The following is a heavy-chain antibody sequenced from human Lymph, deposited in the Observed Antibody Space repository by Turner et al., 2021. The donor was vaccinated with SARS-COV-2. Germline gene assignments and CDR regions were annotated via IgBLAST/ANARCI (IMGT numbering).Heavy chain of an antibody. CDR1: GYTFTSYY. J-gene: IGHJ4*02. V-gene: IGHV1-46*01. D-gene: IGHD2-15*01. CDR2: INPSGDST. Sequence: QVQLVQSGAEVKKPGASVKVSCKASGYTFTSYYMHWVRQAPGQGLEWMGIINPSGDSTSYAQKFQGRVTMTRDTSTSTVYMELSSLRSEDTAVDHCARVGPGGFDYWGQGTPVTVSS. CDR3: ARVGPGGFDY.